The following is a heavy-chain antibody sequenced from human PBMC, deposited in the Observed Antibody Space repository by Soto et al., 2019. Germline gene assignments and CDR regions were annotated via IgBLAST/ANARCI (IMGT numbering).Heavy chain of an antibody. CDR2: ISYDGSNK. CDR1: GFTFSSYA. D-gene: IGHD4-17*01. J-gene: IGHJ4*02. Sequence: QVQLVESGGGVVQPGRSLRLSCAASGFTFSSYAMHWVRQAPGKGLEWVAVISYDGSNKYYADSVKGRFTISRDNSKNTLYLQMNSLRAEDTAVYYCAGRKTTVTTFGDYWGQGTLVTVSS. CDR3: AGRKTTVTTFGDY. V-gene: IGHV3-30-3*01.